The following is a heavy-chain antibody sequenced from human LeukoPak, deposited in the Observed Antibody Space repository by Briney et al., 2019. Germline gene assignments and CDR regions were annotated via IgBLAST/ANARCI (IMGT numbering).Heavy chain of an antibody. CDR2: IRYDGSNK. J-gene: IGHJ4*02. V-gene: IGHV3-30*02. D-gene: IGHD2-2*01. CDR1: GFTFSSYG. Sequence: GGSLRLSCAASGFTFSSYGMHWDRQAPGKGLEWVAFIRYDGSNKYYADSVKGRFTISRDNSKNTLYLQMNSLRAEDTAVYYCAKLVRQSSTSCFWGQGTLVTVSS. CDR3: AKLVRQSSTSCF.